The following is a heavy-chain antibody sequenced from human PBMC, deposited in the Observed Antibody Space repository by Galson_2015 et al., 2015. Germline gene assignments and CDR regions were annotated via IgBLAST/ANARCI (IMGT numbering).Heavy chain of an antibody. J-gene: IGHJ4*02. Sequence: SLRLSCAASGFTFSTYEMTWVRWAPGKGLEWVSYISSSGSTIYYADSVKGRFTISRDNAKNSVYLQMNSLRAEDTAVYYCARVRAYTYGIDCDYWGQGTLVTVSS. V-gene: IGHV3-48*03. CDR2: ISSSGSTI. CDR3: ARVRAYTYGIDCDY. CDR1: GFTFSTYE. D-gene: IGHD5-18*01.